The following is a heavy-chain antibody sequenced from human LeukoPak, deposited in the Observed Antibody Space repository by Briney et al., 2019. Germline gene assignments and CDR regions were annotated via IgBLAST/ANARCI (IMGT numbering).Heavy chain of an antibody. D-gene: IGHD3-10*01. V-gene: IGHV3-49*03. CDR3: TSQKDYYGSGSYWTFDP. CDR2: IRSKAYGGTT. CDR1: GFTFGDYV. Sequence: GGSLRLSCTASGFTFGDYVMSWFRLAPGKGLEWVGFIRSKAYGGTTEYAASVKGRFTISRDDSKSIAYVQMNSLKTEDTAVYYCTSQKDYYGSGSYWTFDPWGQGTLVTVSS. J-gene: IGHJ5*02.